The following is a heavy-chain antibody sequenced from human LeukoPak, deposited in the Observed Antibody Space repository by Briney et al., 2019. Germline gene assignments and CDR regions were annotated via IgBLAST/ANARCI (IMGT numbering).Heavy chain of an antibody. CDR2: ISGYSGST. CDR3: ARGHSSGRDYYFDT. Sequence: ASVKVSCKTSGYTFATYSINWVRQTPGQGLEWMGWISGYSGSTNYAQKLQGRVTMTTDTSTTTAYMELRSLKSDDTAVYYCARGHSSGRDYYFDTWGQGTLVTVSS. J-gene: IGHJ4*02. CDR1: GYTFATYS. V-gene: IGHV1-18*01. D-gene: IGHD6-19*01.